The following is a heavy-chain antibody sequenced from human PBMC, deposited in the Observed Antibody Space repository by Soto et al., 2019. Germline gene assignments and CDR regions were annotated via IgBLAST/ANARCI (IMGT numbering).Heavy chain of an antibody. CDR2: IYWDDDK. CDR3: AQIVVAGLGYYFDY. Sequence: QITLKESGPTLVKPTQTLTLTCTFSGFSLSSTRMAVGWIRQPPGKALEWLALIYWDDDKRYSPFLKSRLTIPQDTSKNQVVLNMSNMGPVDTAKYYRAQIVVAGLGYYFDYWGQGTLVTVSS. D-gene: IGHD2-15*01. CDR1: GFSLSSTRMA. J-gene: IGHJ4*02. V-gene: IGHV2-5*02.